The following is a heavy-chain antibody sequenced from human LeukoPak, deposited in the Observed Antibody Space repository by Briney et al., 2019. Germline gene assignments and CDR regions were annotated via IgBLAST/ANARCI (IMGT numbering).Heavy chain of an antibody. CDR3: ARYGSGSYYLGAYFDY. D-gene: IGHD3-10*01. J-gene: IGHJ4*02. Sequence: KPSGTLSLTCAVSGGSISSSNWWSWVRRPPGKGLEWIGEIYHSGSTNYNPSLKSRVTISVDKSKNQFSLKLSSVTAADTAVYNCARYGSGSYYLGAYFDYWGQGTLVTVSS. CDR1: GGSISSSNW. V-gene: IGHV4-4*02. CDR2: IYHSGST.